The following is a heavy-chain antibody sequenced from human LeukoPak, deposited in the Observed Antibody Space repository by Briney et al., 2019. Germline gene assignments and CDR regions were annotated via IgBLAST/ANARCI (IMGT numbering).Heavy chain of an antibody. J-gene: IGHJ6*02. CDR1: GDSISSSTYY. V-gene: IGHV4-39*07. Sequence: SETLSLTCTVSGDSISSSTYYWGWIRQPPGKGLEWTGRTYYSGSTYYNPSLKSRVTISVDTSKNQFSLKLSSVTAADTAVYYCASETYYYDSSGPYYYYGMDVWGQGTTVTVSS. D-gene: IGHD3-22*01. CDR2: TYYSGST. CDR3: ASETYYYDSSGPYYYYGMDV.